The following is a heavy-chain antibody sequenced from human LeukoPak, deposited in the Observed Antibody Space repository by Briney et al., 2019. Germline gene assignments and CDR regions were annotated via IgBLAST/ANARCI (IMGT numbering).Heavy chain of an antibody. V-gene: IGHV1-18*01. CDR1: GYTFSRYD. CDR3: ASLRGRDGFLEWYGP. CDR2: ISLYTGTT. J-gene: IGHJ5*02. Sequence: ASVKVSCTASGYTFSRYDINWVRQAPGQGLEWMGWISLYTGTTIYAQKLQGRVTMTTDASTGTAYMELRNLRSDDTAVYYCASLRGRDGFLEWYGPWGQGTLVTVSS. D-gene: IGHD3-3*01.